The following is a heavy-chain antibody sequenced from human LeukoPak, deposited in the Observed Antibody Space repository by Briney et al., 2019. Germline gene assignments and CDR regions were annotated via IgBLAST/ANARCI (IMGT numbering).Heavy chain of an antibody. CDR1: GGSISSGDYY. V-gene: IGHV4-30-4*01. CDR2: IYSSGST. CDR3: ARDKVYSNWFDP. J-gene: IGHJ5*02. D-gene: IGHD2-8*01. Sequence: SETLSPTCTVSGGSISSGDYYWSWIRQPPGKGLEWIGYIYSSGSTYYNPPLKSRVTISVDTSKNHFSLKLSSVTAADTAVYYCARDKVYSNWFDPWGQGTLVTVSS.